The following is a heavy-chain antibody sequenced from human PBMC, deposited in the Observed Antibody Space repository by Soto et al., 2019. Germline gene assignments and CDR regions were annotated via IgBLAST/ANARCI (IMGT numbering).Heavy chain of an antibody. D-gene: IGHD6-13*01. V-gene: IGHV1-18*01. CDR1: GYTFTSYG. Sequence: ASVKVSCKASGYTFTSYGIGWVRQAPGQGLEWMGWINAYNGNTNYAQKLQGRVTMTRDTSASTAYMELSSLRSEDTAVYYCARDLGQQLTLYYFDYWGQGTLVTVSS. J-gene: IGHJ4*02. CDR3: ARDLGQQLTLYYFDY. CDR2: INAYNGNT.